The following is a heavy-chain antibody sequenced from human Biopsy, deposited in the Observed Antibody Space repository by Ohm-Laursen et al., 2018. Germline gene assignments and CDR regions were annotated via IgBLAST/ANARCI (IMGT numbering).Heavy chain of an antibody. CDR3: AKNLAVSSYALDI. CDR2: IYHTGIT. J-gene: IGHJ3*02. CDR1: AGSISNIINY. Sequence: GTLSLTCTVTAGSISNIINYWGWIRQPLGKGLEWLGSIYHTGITDYNPSLKSRVTISVDTSKNQFSLKLGSVTAADTAVYYCAKNLAVSSYALDIWGQGTMVTVSS. D-gene: IGHD2/OR15-2a*01. V-gene: IGHV4-39*07.